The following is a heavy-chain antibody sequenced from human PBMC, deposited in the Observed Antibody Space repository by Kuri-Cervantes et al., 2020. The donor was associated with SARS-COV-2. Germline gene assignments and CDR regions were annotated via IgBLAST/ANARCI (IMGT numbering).Heavy chain of an antibody. CDR1: GYTFTSYA. J-gene: IGHJ4*02. V-gene: IGHV1-3*01. CDR3: ARAQSPTGFDY. Sequence: ASVKVSCKASGYTFTSYAMRWVRQAPGQRLEWMGWINAGNGNTKYSQKFQGRVTITRDTSASTAYMELSSLRSEDTAVYYCARAQSPTGFDYWGQGTLVTVSS. CDR2: INAGNGNT. D-gene: IGHD4-17*01.